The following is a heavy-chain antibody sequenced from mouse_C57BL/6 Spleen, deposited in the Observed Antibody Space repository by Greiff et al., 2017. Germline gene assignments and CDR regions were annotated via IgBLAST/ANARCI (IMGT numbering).Heavy chain of an antibody. CDR1: GYTFTSYG. Sequence: VQLQQSGAELARPGASVKLSCKASGYTFTSYGISWVKQRTGQGLEWIGEIYPRSGNTYYNEKFKGKATLTADKSSSTAYMELRSLTSEDSAVYFCARSVYGSSYDYAMDYWGQGTSVTVSS. J-gene: IGHJ4*01. V-gene: IGHV1-81*01. CDR3: ARSVYGSSYDYAMDY. D-gene: IGHD1-1*01. CDR2: IYPRSGNT.